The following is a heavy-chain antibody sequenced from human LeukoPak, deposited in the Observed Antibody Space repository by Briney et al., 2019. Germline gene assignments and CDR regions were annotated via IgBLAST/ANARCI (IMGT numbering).Heavy chain of an antibody. J-gene: IGHJ4*02. Sequence: SETLSLTCTVSGGSISSGGYYWSWIRQPPGKGLEWIGYIYHSGSTYYNPSLKSRVTISVDTSKNQFSLKLSSVTVADTAVYYCARYYYDSSGYYPDYWGQGTLVTVSS. CDR3: ARYYYDSSGYYPDY. CDR2: IYHSGST. CDR1: GGSISSGGYY. V-gene: IGHV4-30-2*01. D-gene: IGHD3-22*01.